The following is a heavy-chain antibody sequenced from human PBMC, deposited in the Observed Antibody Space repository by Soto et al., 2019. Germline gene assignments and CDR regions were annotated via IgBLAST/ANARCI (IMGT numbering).Heavy chain of an antibody. CDR1: GYTFTSYG. D-gene: IGHD2-15*01. CDR2: ISAYNGNT. Sequence: VKVSCKASGYTFTSYGISWVRQAPGQGLERMGWISAYNGNTNYAQKLQGRVTMTTDTSTSTAYMELRSLRSDDTAVYYCARDIYSYCSGGSCPNFDYWGQGTLVTVSS. V-gene: IGHV1-18*01. J-gene: IGHJ4*02. CDR3: ARDIYSYCSGGSCPNFDY.